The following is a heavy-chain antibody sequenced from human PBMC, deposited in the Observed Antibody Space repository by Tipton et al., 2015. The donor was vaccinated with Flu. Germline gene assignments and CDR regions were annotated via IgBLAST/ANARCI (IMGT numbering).Heavy chain of an antibody. CDR2: IYYSGST. Sequence: TLSLTCTVSGGSVSSGSYYWSWIRQPPGKGLEWIGYIYYSGSTNYNPSLKSRVTISVDTSKNQFSLKLSSVTAADTAVYYCARGVYDILTGSEPFDYWGQGTLVTVSS. D-gene: IGHD3-9*01. J-gene: IGHJ4*02. CDR1: GGSVSSGSYY. CDR3: ARGVYDILTGSEPFDY. V-gene: IGHV4-61*01.